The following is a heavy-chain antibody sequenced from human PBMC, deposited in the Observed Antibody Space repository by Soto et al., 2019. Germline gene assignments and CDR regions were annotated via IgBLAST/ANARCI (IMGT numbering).Heavy chain of an antibody. CDR2: IYYSGSV. V-gene: IGHV4-39*01. D-gene: IGHD3-22*01. J-gene: IGHJ6*02. CDR1: GGSISSDYY. CDR3: ARHYYYDTSGYPMDV. Sequence: SETLSLTCTVSGGSISSDYYWGWIRQPPGKGLEWIGAIYYSGSVYYNWSLKSRVTISVDTSKNQFSLKLSSLTAADTAVYYCARHYYYDTSGYPMDVWGQGTTVTVSS.